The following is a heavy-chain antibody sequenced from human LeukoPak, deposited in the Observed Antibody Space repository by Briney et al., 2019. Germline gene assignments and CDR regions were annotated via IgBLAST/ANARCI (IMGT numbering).Heavy chain of an antibody. CDR1: GYTFTSYT. D-gene: IGHD2-21*02. J-gene: IGHJ5*02. V-gene: IGHV1-3*03. CDR3: ARGPYCGGDCYLDVVNWFDP. CDR2: INTGNGNT. Sequence: ASVKVSCKASGYTFTSYTMHWVRQAPGQRLEWMGWINTGNGNTKYSQEFQGRVTMTRDMSTSTVYMELSSLRFEDTAVYYCARGPYCGGDCYLDVVNWFDPWGQGTLVTVSS.